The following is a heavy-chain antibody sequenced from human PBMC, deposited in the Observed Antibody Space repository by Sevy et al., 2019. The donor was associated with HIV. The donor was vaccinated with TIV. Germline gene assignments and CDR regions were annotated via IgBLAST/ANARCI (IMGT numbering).Heavy chain of an antibody. CDR2: IYPGDSDT. J-gene: IGHJ6*02. D-gene: IGHD3-3*01. CDR1: GYSFTSYW. CDR3: ARQKYGGRFFYYYGMDV. V-gene: IGHV5-51*01. Sequence: GESLKISCKGSGYSFTSYWIGWVRQMPGKGLEWMGIIYPGDSDTRYSPSFQGQVTISADKSISTAYLQWGSLKASDTAMYYCARQKYGGRFFYYYGMDVWGQGTTVTVSS.